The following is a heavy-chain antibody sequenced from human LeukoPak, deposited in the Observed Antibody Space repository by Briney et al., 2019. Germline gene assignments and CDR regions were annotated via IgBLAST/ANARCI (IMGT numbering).Heavy chain of an antibody. J-gene: IGHJ3*02. CDR2: INHSGST. V-gene: IGHV4-39*01. D-gene: IGHD2-15*01. CDR1: GGSISSSNYY. CDR3: ARHSGLRGWLTKYAFDI. Sequence: SETLSLTCTVSGGSISSSNYYWAWIRQPPGKGLEWIGEINHSGSTNYNPSLKSRVTISVDTSKNQFSLKLSSVTAADTTVYYCARHSGLRGWLTKYAFDIWGQGTMVTVSS.